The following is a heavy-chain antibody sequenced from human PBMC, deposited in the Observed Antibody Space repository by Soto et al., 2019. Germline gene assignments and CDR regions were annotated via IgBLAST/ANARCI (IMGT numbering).Heavy chain of an antibody. J-gene: IGHJ4*02. CDR3: ARTAYYYDSSGYYFDC. CDR1: GFTFSSYG. Sequence: ESGGGVVQPGRSLRLSCAASGFTFSSYGMHWVRQAPGKGLEWVAVIWYDGRNTYYADSVKGRFTISRDNSKNTLYLQMNSQRAEDTAVYYCARTAYYYDSSGYYFDCWGQGTLVTVSS. CDR2: IWYDGRNT. D-gene: IGHD3-22*01. V-gene: IGHV3-33*01.